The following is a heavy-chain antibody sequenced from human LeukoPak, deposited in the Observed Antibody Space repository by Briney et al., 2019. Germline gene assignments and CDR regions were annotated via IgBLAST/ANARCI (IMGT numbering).Heavy chain of an antibody. CDR2: ISPYNGNT. CDR1: GYTFTTYG. J-gene: IGHJ3*02. CDR3: AREMPAAAGSDAFDI. Sequence: ASVKVSCKASGYTFTTYGIVWLRQAPGEGIQWMGWISPYNGNTKYAQKLQGRVTMTADTSTSTAYMDLRSLRSDDTAVYYCAREMPAAAGSDAFDIWGQGTMVTVSS. D-gene: IGHD6-13*01. V-gene: IGHV1-18*01.